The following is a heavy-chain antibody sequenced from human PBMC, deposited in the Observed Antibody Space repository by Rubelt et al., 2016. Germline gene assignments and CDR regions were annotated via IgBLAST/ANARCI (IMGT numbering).Heavy chain of an antibody. Sequence: QLQLQESGPGLVKLSETLSLTCTVSGGSISSSSYYWGWIRQPPGKGLEWIGSIYYSGSTYYSPSLKSRVTISVEPSKNQFSLKPGSVTAADTAVYYCARGRFLEWLPPDYWGQGTLVTVSS. V-gene: IGHV4-39*01. D-gene: IGHD3-3*01. J-gene: IGHJ4*02. CDR3: ARGRFLEWLPPDY. CDR2: IYYSGST. CDR1: GGSISSSSYY.